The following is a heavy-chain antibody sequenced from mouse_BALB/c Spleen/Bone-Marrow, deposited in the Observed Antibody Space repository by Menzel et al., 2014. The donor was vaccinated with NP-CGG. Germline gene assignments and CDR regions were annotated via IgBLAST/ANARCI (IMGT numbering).Heavy chain of an antibody. V-gene: IGHV1S137*01. D-gene: IGHD2-4*01. CDR1: GYTFTDYA. Sequence: QVQLKQSGAELVRPGVSVKISCKGSGYTFTDYAMHWVKQSHAKSLEWIGVISTYYGDASYNQKFKGKATMTVDKSSSTAYMELARLTSEDSAIYYCARDYDYGFACWGQGTLVTVSA. J-gene: IGHJ3*01. CDR2: ISTYYGDA. CDR3: ARDYDYGFAC.